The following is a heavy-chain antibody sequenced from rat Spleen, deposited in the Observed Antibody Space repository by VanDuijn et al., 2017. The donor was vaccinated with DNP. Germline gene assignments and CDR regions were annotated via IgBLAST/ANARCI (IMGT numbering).Heavy chain of an antibody. V-gene: IGHV5-7*01. CDR3: ARQGPGITTRYFDY. D-gene: IGHD1-4*01. Sequence: EVQLVESGGGLVQPGRSLKLSCAASGLTFSNYDMAWVRQAPKTGLEWVATITSDGSTYYRDSVKGRFTISRDNAKSTLYLQMDSLRSEDTATYFCARQGPGITTRYFDYWGQGVMVTVSS. CDR1: GLTFSNYD. J-gene: IGHJ2*01. CDR2: ITSDGST.